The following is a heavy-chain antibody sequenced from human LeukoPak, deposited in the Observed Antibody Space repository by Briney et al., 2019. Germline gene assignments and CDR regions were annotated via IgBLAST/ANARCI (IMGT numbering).Heavy chain of an antibody. D-gene: IGHD6-19*01. CDR2: IIPIFGTA. CDR3: ARGLGQWLAPFGP. Sequence: ASVKVSCRASGGTFSSYAISWVRQAPGQGLEWMGGIIPIFGTANYAQKFQGRVTITTDESTSTAYMELSSLRSEDTAVYYCARGLGQWLAPFGPWGQGTLVTVSS. J-gene: IGHJ5*02. CDR1: GGTFSSYA. V-gene: IGHV1-69*05.